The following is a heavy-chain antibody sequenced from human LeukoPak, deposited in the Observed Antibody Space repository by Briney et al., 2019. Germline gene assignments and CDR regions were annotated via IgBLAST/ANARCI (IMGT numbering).Heavy chain of an antibody. CDR3: ARWIPSGSSFDY. CDR2: IYYSGST. D-gene: IGHD1-26*01. J-gene: IGHJ4*02. Sequence: SETLSLTCAVYGGSFGGYYWSWIRQPPGKGLEWIGYIYYSGSTYYNPSLKSRVTISAETSKNQFSLRLNSVTAADTAMYYCARWIPSGSSFDYWGQGNLVTVSS. CDR1: GGSFGGYY. V-gene: IGHV4-59*01.